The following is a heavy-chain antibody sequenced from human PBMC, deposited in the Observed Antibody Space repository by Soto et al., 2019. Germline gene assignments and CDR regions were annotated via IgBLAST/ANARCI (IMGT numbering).Heavy chain of an antibody. CDR2: INPNSGGT. J-gene: IGHJ3*02. CDR3: ARDGKGIVGNAFDI. Sequence: QVQLVQSGAEVKKPGASVKVSCKATGYTFTGYYMHWVRQAPGQRLEWMGWINPNSGGTNYAQKFQGRVTMTSDTSISTAYKELSRLRFDDTAVYYCARDGKGIVGNAFDIWGQGTMVTFSS. V-gene: IGHV1-2*02. D-gene: IGHD2-15*01. CDR1: GYTFTGYY.